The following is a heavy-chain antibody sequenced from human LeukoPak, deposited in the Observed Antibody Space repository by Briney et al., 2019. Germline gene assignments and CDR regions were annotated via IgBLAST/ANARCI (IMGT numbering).Heavy chain of an antibody. J-gene: IGHJ4*02. D-gene: IGHD6-6*01. V-gene: IGHV1-2*02. CDR1: GYTFIGYY. Sequence: ASVKVSCKASGYTFIGYYMHWVRQAPGQGLEWMGWINPNSGGTNYAQKFQGRVTMTRDTSISTAYMELSRLRSDDTAVYYCAKAPYSSSSPMNYWGQGTLVTVSS. CDR2: INPNSGGT. CDR3: AKAPYSSSSPMNY.